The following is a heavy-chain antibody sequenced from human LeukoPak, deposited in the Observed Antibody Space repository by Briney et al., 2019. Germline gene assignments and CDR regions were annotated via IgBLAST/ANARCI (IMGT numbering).Heavy chain of an antibody. D-gene: IGHD6-19*01. CDR3: ARGKYNNGWYYFDY. V-gene: IGHV3-7*02. Sequence: GGSLRFSCAASGFTFSSYRMSWVRQAPGKGLEWVANIKQDGSEKYYVDSVKGRFTISRDNAKNSLYLQMNSLRAEDTAVYYCARGKYNNGWYYFDYWGQGAQVTVSS. CDR2: IKQDGSEK. J-gene: IGHJ4*02. CDR1: GFTFSSYR.